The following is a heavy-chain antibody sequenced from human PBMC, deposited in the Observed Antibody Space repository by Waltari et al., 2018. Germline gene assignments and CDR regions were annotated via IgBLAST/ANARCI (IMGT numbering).Heavy chain of an antibody. CDR1: GGTFSSYA. CDR3: ARGVVVVPAPPYYYYMDV. CDR2: IIPIFGTA. D-gene: IGHD2-2*01. J-gene: IGHJ6*03. Sequence: QVQLVQSGAEVKKPGSSVKVSCKASGGTFSSYASIWVAQAPGQGLEWMGGIIPIFGTANYAQKFQGRVTITADESTSTAYMELSSLRSEDTAVYYCARGVVVVPAPPYYYYMDVWGKGTTVTVSS. V-gene: IGHV1-69*01.